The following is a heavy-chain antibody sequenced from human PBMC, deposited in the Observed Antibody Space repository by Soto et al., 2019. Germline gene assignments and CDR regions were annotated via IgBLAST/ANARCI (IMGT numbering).Heavy chain of an antibody. D-gene: IGHD3-22*01. Sequence: QVQLVQSGAEVTKPGSSVKVSCKASGGTFSSFAISWVRQAPGQGREWMGRIIPIFDSSNYAQKFQGRVTSTADESTSTAYMALSSLRSEDTAVFYCVGYYYDTSGYYYDYWGQGTLVTVSS. J-gene: IGHJ4*02. CDR3: VGYYYDTSGYYYDY. V-gene: IGHV1-69*18. CDR2: IIPIFDSS. CDR1: GGTFSSFA.